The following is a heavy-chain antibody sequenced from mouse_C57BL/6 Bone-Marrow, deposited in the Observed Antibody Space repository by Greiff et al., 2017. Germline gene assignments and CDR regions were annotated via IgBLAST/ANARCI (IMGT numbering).Heavy chain of an antibody. J-gene: IGHJ3*01. CDR3: VRTIYYDYDGGFAY. CDR2: IWTGGGT. V-gene: IGHV2-9-1*01. CDR1: GFSLTSYA. Sequence: VQLVESGPGLVAPSQSLSITCTVSGFSLTSYAISWVRQPPGKGLEWLGVIWTGGGTNYNSALKSRLSISKDNSKSQGFIKMNSLQTDDTARYYCVRTIYYDYDGGFAYWGQGTLVTVSA. D-gene: IGHD2-4*01.